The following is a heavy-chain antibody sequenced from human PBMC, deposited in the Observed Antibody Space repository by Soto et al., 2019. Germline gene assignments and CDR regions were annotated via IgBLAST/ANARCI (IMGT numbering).Heavy chain of an antibody. V-gene: IGHV1-69*10. CDR3: AREGDLAKFLPSAPYYYYGMDF. J-gene: IGHJ6*02. D-gene: IGHD2-2*01. CDR1: GGTFSSYT. Sequence: VKVSCKASGGTFSSYTISWVRQAPGQGLEWMGRIIPILGIANYAQKFQGRVTITADKSTSTAYMELSSLRSEDTAVYYCAREGDLAKFLPSAPYYYYGMDFWGQGTTVTVSS. CDR2: IIPILGIA.